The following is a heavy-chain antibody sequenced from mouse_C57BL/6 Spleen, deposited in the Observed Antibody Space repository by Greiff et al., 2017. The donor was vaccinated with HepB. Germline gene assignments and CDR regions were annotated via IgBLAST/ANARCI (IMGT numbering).Heavy chain of an antibody. V-gene: IGHV1-52*01. D-gene: IGHD2-3*01. CDR1: GYTVTSYW. CDR3: ARGGIDGYHYFDY. J-gene: IGHJ2*01. Sequence: VQLEQAGAELVGPGSSVKLSCESSGYTVTSYWMQWVKQRPIQGLEWIGNIDPSDSETHYNQKFKDKATLTVDKSSSTAYMQLSSLTSEDSAVYYCARGGIDGYHYFDYWGQGTTLTVSS. CDR2: IDPSDSET.